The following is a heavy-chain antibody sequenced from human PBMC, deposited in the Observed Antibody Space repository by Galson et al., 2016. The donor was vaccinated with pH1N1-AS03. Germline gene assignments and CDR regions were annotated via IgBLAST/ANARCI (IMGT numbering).Heavy chain of an antibody. CDR1: GFSFSSFW. D-gene: IGHD3-10*01. CDR3: VRGSASRGSLVVDY. J-gene: IGHJ4*02. Sequence: LRLSCAASGFSFSSFWMHWVRQAPGKGLVWVSRIINDGSTTSYADSVKGRFTISRDNAKNTLYLQMNSLRAEDTAVYYCVRGSASRGSLVVDYWGQGTLVTVSS. CDR2: IINDGSTT. V-gene: IGHV3-74*01.